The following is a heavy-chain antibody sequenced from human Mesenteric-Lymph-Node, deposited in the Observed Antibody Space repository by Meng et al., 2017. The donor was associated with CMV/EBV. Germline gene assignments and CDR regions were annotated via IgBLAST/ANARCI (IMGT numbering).Heavy chain of an antibody. CDR2: IYYSGST. Sequence: LRLSCTVSGGSISSGGYYWSWIRQHPGKGLEWIGYIYYSGSTNYNPSLKSRVTISVDTSKNQFSLKLSSVTAADTAVYYCARVIAAAGRAIDYWGQGTLVTVSS. D-gene: IGHD6-13*01. CDR1: GGSISSGGYY. CDR3: ARVIAAAGRAIDY. V-gene: IGHV4-31*03. J-gene: IGHJ4*02.